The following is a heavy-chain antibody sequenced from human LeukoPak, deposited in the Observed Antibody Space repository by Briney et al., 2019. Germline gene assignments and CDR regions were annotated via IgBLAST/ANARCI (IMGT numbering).Heavy chain of an antibody. D-gene: IGHD3-9*01. CDR2: IYRGGST. V-gene: IGHV3-66*01. J-gene: IGHJ4*02. CDR3: AIVDRDILTGFPY. CDR1: GFTFSSYA. Sequence: GGSLRLSCAASGFTFSSYAMSWVRQAPGKGLEWVSAIYRGGSTYYADSVKGRFTISRDNSKNTLYLQMNSLRAEDTAVYYCAIVDRDILTGFPYWGEGTLVTVSS.